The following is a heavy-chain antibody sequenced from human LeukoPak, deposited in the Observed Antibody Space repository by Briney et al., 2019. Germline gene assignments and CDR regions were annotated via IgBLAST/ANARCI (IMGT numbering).Heavy chain of an antibody. Sequence: QPGGSLRLSCAASGFTFSSYDMNWVRQAPGKGLERVSYISSSGSTIYYADSVKGRFTISRDNAKNTLYLQMNSLRAEDTAVYYCAELGITMIGGVWGKGTTVTISS. CDR3: AELGITMIGGV. D-gene: IGHD3-10*02. CDR1: GFTFSSYD. V-gene: IGHV3-48*03. CDR2: ISSSGSTI. J-gene: IGHJ6*04.